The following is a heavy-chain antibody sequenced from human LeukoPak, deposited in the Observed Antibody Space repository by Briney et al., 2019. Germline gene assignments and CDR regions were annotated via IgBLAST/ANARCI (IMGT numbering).Heavy chain of an antibody. CDR1: GFTFNNYG. Sequence: GRSLRLSCAASGFTFNNYGMHWVRQAPGKGLEWVAVIWYDGSNKYYADFVKGRFTISRDNSKNTLYLQMNSLRAEDTAVYYCASDYGSGSYYDYWGQGTLVTVSS. D-gene: IGHD3-10*01. CDR3: ASDYGSGSYYDY. J-gene: IGHJ4*02. V-gene: IGHV3-33*01. CDR2: IWYDGSNK.